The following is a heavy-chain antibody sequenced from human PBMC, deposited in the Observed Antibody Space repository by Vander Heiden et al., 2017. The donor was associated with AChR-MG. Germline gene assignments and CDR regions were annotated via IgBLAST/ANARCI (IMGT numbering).Heavy chain of an antibody. CDR3: AKSSLYDILPSDY. CDR2: ISGSGGST. V-gene: IGHV3-23*01. J-gene: IGHJ4*02. CDR1: GFTFSSYA. D-gene: IGHD3-9*01. Sequence: EVQLLESGGGLVQPGGSLRLSYAASGFTFSSYAMSWVRQAPGKGLEWVSAISGSGGSTYYADAVKGRFTISRDNAKNTLYLQMKRMRAEDTAVYYFAKSSLYDILPSDYWGEGPLVNVSS.